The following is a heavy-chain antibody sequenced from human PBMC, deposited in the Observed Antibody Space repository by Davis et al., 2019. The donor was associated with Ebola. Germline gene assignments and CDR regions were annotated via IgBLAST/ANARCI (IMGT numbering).Heavy chain of an antibody. D-gene: IGHD1-1*01. CDR2: IIPVVDTK. V-gene: IGHV1-69*04. Sequence: AASVKVSCKASRGTFGSYAISWVRQAPGQGLEWMGRIIPVVDTKDYAQKFQGRVTLTADTSTSTAYMEVGILRSDDTAVYYCARAQFPTTSDHWGQGTLVTVSS. J-gene: IGHJ4*02. CDR1: RGTFGSYA. CDR3: ARAQFPTTSDH.